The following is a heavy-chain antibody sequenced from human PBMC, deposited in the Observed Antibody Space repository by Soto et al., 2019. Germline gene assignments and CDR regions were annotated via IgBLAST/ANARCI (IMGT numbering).Heavy chain of an antibody. CDR2: ISGSGGST. Sequence: PGGSLRLSYAASGFTFSSYAMSWVRQAPGKGLEWASAISGSGGSTYYADSVKGRFTISRDNSKNTLYLQMNSLRAEDTAVYYCAKDRGDFWSGYLDVWGQGTTVTVSS. J-gene: IGHJ6*02. CDR3: AKDRGDFWSGYLDV. D-gene: IGHD3-3*01. V-gene: IGHV3-23*01. CDR1: GFTFSSYA.